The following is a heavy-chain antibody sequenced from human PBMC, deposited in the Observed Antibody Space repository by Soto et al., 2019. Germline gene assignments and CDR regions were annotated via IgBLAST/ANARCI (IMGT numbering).Heavy chain of an antibody. V-gene: IGHV4-4*02. Sequence: TLSLPSALSGGSMRRGKCWTWFRHPPGKGLEWIGEIYHSGSTNYIPCLKSRVTISVDKSKNQFCLTLTSLTAADTAVYYRATRFDGLGSYGHRGQGTQVTVSS. CDR2: IYHSGST. CDR1: GGSMRRGKC. D-gene: IGHD3-16*01. CDR3: ATRFDGLGSYGH. J-gene: IGHJ4*02.